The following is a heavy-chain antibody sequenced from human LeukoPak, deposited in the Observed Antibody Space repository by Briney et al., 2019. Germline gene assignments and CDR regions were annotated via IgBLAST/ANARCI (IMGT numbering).Heavy chain of an antibody. V-gene: IGHV1-69*05. D-gene: IGHD5-18*01. CDR1: GGTLSSYA. J-gene: IGHJ4*02. CDR3: AGGYSYGWYYFDY. Sequence: ASVKVSCKASGGTLSSYAISWVRQAPGQGLEWMGRIIPIFGTANYAQKFQGRVTITTDESTSTAYMELSSLRSEDTAVYYCAGGYSYGWYYFDYWGQGTLVTVSS. CDR2: IIPIFGTA.